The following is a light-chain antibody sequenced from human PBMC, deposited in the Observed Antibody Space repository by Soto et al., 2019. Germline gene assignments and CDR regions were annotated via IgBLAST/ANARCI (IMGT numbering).Light chain of an antibody. Sequence: EIVMTQSPATLSLSPGERATLSCRASQSIGTYLAWYQKKPGQAPRLLVHDAAGRAPGVPARFSGSGSGTDFTLTISSLEPEDSAVYYCQQRSNWPPLTFGGGTTLEIK. J-gene: IGKJ4*01. CDR2: DAA. CDR1: QSIGTY. CDR3: QQRSNWPPLT. V-gene: IGKV3-11*01.